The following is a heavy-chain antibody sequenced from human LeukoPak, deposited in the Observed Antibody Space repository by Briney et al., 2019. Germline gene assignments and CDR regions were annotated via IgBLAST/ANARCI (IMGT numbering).Heavy chain of an antibody. Sequence: ASETLSLTCTVSGGSISTYYWSWIRQPPGKGLEWIGYIYYSGSTNYNPSLKSRVTISVDTSKNQFSLKLSSVTAADTAVYYCASNPDCSSTSCYGDYWGQGTLVTVSS. CDR2: IYYSGST. D-gene: IGHD2-2*01. V-gene: IGHV4-59*01. CDR3: ASNPDCSSTSCYGDY. J-gene: IGHJ4*02. CDR1: GGSISTYY.